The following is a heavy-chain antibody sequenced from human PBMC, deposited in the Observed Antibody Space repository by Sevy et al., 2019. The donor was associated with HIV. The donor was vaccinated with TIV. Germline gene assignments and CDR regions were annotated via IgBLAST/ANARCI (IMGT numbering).Heavy chain of an antibody. D-gene: IGHD3-22*01. V-gene: IGHV3-23*01. Sequence: GGSLRLSCADSGVNLSSYAMSWVRQAPGKGLEWVSTISGHGGSTYYAGAVKGRFTISRDNSKKMVYLQMNSLRAEDTAVYYCAKDSGISAQIVVALRYWGQGSQVTVSS. CDR1: GVNLSSYA. J-gene: IGHJ4*02. CDR2: ISGHGGST. CDR3: AKDSGISAQIVVALRY.